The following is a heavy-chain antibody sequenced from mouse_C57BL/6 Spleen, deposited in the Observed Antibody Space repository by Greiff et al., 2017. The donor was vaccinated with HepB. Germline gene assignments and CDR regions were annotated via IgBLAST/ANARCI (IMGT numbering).Heavy chain of an antibody. Sequence: EVKLVESGGGLVKPGGSLKLSCAASGFTFSDYGMHWVRQAPEMGLEWVAYISSGSSTIYYADTVKGRFTISRDNAKNTLFLQMTSLRSEDTAMYYCARRKDFDYWGQGTTLTVSS. V-gene: IGHV5-17*01. J-gene: IGHJ2*01. CDR2: ISSGSSTI. CDR3: ARRKDFDY. CDR1: GFTFSDYG.